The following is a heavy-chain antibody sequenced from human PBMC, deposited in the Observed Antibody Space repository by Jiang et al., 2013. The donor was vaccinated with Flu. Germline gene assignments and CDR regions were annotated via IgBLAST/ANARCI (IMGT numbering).Heavy chain of an antibody. Sequence: GPGLVKPSETLSLTCTVSGGSISSSSYYWGWIRQPPGKGLEWIGSIYYSGSTYYNPSLKSRVTISVDTSKNQFSLKLSSVTAADTAVYYCARQGGYCTNGVCPIDYWGQGTL. D-gene: IGHD2-8*01. CDR1: GGSISSSSYY. CDR2: IYYSGST. V-gene: IGHV4-39*01. J-gene: IGHJ4*02. CDR3: ARQGGYCTNGVCPIDY.